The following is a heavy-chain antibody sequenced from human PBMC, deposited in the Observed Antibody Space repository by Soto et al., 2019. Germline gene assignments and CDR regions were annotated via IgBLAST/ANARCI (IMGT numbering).Heavy chain of an antibody. CDR3: ARGDQYYDILTQNWFDP. V-gene: IGHV4-34*01. Sequence: LSETLSLTCAVYGGSFSGYYWSWIRQPPGKGLEWIGEINHSGSTNYNPSLKSRVTISVDTSKNQFSLKLSSVTAADTAVYYCARGDQYYDILTQNWFDPWGQGTLVTVSS. CDR1: GGSFSGYY. D-gene: IGHD3-9*01. CDR2: INHSGST. J-gene: IGHJ5*02.